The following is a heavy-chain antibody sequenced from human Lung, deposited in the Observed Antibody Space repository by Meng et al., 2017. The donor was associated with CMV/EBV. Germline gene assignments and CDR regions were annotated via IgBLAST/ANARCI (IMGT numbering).Heavy chain of an antibody. D-gene: IGHD6-19*01. CDR3: ARDYAVTGSGIDY. V-gene: IGHV3-66*02. CDR1: GISVSSNY. Sequence: GESMKISCAASGISVSSNYMTWVRQAPGKGLEWVSVIYTGGSTYYADSVQGRFTISRDNSKNTLYLQMNSLRAGDTAVYYCARDYAVTGSGIDYWGQGTLVTVSS. J-gene: IGHJ4*02. CDR2: IYTGGST.